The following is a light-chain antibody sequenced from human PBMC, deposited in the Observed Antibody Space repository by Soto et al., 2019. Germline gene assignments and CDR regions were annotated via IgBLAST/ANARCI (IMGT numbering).Light chain of an antibody. V-gene: IGKV1-5*01. CDR3: QQYDGY. Sequence: DIQMTQSPSTLAASVGDRVTITCRARQNINRWLAWYQQKPGKAPKVLIYDASNLESGVPSRFSGSGSGTEFTLTITSLQPDDFATYYCQQYDGYFGPGTKVD. CDR1: QNINRW. J-gene: IGKJ3*01. CDR2: DAS.